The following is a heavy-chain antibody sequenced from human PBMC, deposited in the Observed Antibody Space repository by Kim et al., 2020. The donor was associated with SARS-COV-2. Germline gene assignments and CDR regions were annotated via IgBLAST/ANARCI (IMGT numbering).Heavy chain of an antibody. V-gene: IGHV3-53*01. CDR2: IYSGGST. D-gene: IGHD6-13*01. J-gene: IGHJ4*02. CDR1: GFTVSSNY. CDR3: AREGRTSSSWASFDY. Sequence: GGSLRLSCAASGFTVSSNYMSWVRQAPGKGLEWVSVIYSGGSTYYADSVKGRFTISRDNSKNTLYLQMNSLRAEDTAVYYCAREGRTSSSWASFDYWGQGTLVTVSS.